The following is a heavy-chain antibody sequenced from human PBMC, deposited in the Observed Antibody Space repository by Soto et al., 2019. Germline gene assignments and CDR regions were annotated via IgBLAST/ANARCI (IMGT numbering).Heavy chain of an antibody. CDR2: MNPNSGNT. J-gene: IGHJ4*02. V-gene: IGHV1-8*02. Sequence: ASVKVSCKASGYTFTSYAMNWVRQATGQGLEWMGWMNPNSGNTGYAQKFQGRVTMTRNTSISTAYMELSSLRSEDTAVYYCARGQYSSGWVDYWGQGTLVTVSS. CDR1: GYTFTSYA. CDR3: ARGQYSSGWVDY. D-gene: IGHD6-19*01.